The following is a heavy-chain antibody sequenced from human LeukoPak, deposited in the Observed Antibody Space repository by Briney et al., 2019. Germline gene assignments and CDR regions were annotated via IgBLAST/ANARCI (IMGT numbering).Heavy chain of an antibody. CDR1: GGSISSYY. Sequence: SETLSLTCTVSGGSISSYYWSWIRQPPGKGLEWIGYIYYSGSTNHNPSLKSRVTISVDTSKNQFSLKLSSVTAADTAVYYCARHNYYGSGSYSWFDPWGQGTLVTVSS. CDR3: ARHNYYGSGSYSWFDP. CDR2: IYYSGST. V-gene: IGHV4-59*08. D-gene: IGHD3-10*01. J-gene: IGHJ5*02.